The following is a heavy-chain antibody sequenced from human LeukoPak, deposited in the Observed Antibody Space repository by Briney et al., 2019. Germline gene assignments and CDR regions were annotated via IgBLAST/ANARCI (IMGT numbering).Heavy chain of an antibody. J-gene: IGHJ4*02. CDR2: ISSSSSSI. CDR1: GFAFSSYA. V-gene: IGHV3-48*04. CDR3: ARNRVGATEFDY. Sequence: PGGSLRLSCAASGFAFSSYAMSWVRQAPGKGLEWVSYISSSSSSITYADSVKGRFTISRDNAKNSLYLQMNSLRGDDTAVYYCARNRVGATEFDYWGQGTLVTVSS. D-gene: IGHD1-26*01.